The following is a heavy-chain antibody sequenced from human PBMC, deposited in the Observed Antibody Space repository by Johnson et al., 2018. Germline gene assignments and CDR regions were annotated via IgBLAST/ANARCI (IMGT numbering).Heavy chain of an antibody. D-gene: IGHD5-24*01. Sequence: VQSGRSLRLSCAASGFTFDDYAMHWVRQAPGKGLEWVSGISWNSGSIGYADSVKGRFTISRDNAKNSLYLQMNSLRAEDTALYYCAKLPDGDGYPGPLDYWGQGTLVTVSS. CDR3: AKLPDGDGYPGPLDY. CDR2: ISWNSGSI. J-gene: IGHJ4*02. CDR1: GFTFDDYA. V-gene: IGHV3-9*01.